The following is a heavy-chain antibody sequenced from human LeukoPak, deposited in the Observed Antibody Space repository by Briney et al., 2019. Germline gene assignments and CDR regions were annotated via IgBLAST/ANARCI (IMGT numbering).Heavy chain of an antibody. CDR2: IIPILGIA. V-gene: IGHV1-69*04. Sequence: ASVKVSCKASGGTFSSYAISWVRQAPGQGLEWMGRIIPILGIANYAQKFQGRVTITADKSTSTAYMELSSLRSEDTAVYYCARGPWQQLSRAFDIWGQGTMVTVSS. CDR1: GGTFSSYA. D-gene: IGHD6-13*01. J-gene: IGHJ3*02. CDR3: ARGPWQQLSRAFDI.